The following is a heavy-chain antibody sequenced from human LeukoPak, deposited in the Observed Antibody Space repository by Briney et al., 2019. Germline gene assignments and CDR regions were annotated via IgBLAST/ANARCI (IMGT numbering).Heavy chain of an antibody. CDR3: ARLHRRQMTSFDY. CDR2: IYSAEST. J-gene: IGHJ4*02. D-gene: IGHD1-1*01. CDR1: GFTVSNTY. V-gene: IGHV3-53*01. Sequence: GGPLRLSCAASGFTVSNTYMSWVRQAPGKGLEWVSAIYSAESTYYVDSVKGRFTISRDNSKNTLYLQMNSLRAEDTAVYYCARLHRRQMTSFDYWGQGTLITASS.